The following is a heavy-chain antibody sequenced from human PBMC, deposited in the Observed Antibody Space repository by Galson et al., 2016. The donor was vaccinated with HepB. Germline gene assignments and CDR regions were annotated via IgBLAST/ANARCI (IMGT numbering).Heavy chain of an antibody. CDR3: ARGAREFEY. D-gene: IGHD3-10*01. CDR1: GFTFSSYT. V-gene: IGHV3-30-3*01. Sequence: SLRLSCAASGFTFSSYTMHWVRQAPGEGLEWVAVVSYDGNTKYYADSVKGRFTISRDNSKNTVFLQLNSLRTEDTAVYYCARGAREFEYWGQGTLVTVSS. CDR2: VSYDGNTK. J-gene: IGHJ4*02.